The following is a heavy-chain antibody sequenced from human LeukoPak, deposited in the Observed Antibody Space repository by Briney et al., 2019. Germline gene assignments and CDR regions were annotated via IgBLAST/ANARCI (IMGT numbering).Heavy chain of an antibody. V-gene: IGHV3-23*01. CDR3: ARDFVSSYYYDSSGPLDAFDI. Sequence: GGSLRLSCAASGFIFSSYAMSWVRQAPGKGLEWVSLISESGTSTNYADSVEGRFTISRDNSKNTLYLQMNSLRAEDTAVYYCARDFVSSYYYDSSGPLDAFDIWGQGTMVTVSS. CDR2: ISESGTST. CDR1: GFIFSSYA. D-gene: IGHD3-22*01. J-gene: IGHJ3*02.